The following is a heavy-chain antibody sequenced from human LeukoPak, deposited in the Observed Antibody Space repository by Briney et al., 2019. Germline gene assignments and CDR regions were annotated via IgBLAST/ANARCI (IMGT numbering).Heavy chain of an antibody. CDR3: ASGDNDPLFDY. CDR2: IYYGGST. Sequence: SETLSLTCTVSGGSISSSDYYWGWIRQPPGKGLEWIGSIYYGGSTYYNPSLKSRVTISVDTSMNQFSLKLSFVTTADTAVYYCASGDNDPLFDYWGQGTLVTVSS. CDR1: GGSISSSDYY. D-gene: IGHD1-1*01. V-gene: IGHV4-39*01. J-gene: IGHJ4*02.